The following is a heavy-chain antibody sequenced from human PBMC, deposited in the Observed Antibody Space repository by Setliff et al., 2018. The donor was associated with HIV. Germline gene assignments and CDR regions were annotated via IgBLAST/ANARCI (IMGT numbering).Heavy chain of an antibody. CDR3: ARDRGVYCISSSCYSPVDAFDI. Sequence: GASVKVSCKASRYTFSTYGISWVRQAPGQGLEWMGWISAYNGNTNYAQKLQGRVTVTTDTSTSTAYMELRSLRSDDTAVYYCARDRGVYCISSSCYSPVDAFDIWGQGTMVTVSS. V-gene: IGHV1-18*01. J-gene: IGHJ3*02. D-gene: IGHD2-2*01. CDR1: RYTFSTYG. CDR2: ISAYNGNT.